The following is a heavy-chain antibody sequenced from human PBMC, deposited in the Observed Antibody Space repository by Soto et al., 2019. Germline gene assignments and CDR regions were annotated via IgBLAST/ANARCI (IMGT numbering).Heavy chain of an antibody. J-gene: IGHJ3*02. V-gene: IGHV5-51*01. CDR1: GYKFSNYG. CDR3: ASGGYSGPAGAFEI. CDR2: IYPGDSDT. D-gene: IGHD5-12*01. Sequence: PGESLKISCKGSGYKFSNYGIGWVRQMPGKGLECMGIIYPGDSDTRYSPSFQGQVTISADKSISTAYLQWSSLKASDTANYYCASGGYSGPAGAFEIWGQGTMVTVSS.